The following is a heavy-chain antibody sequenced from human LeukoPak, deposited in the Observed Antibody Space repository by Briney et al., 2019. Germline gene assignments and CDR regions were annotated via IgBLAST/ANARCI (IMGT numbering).Heavy chain of an antibody. CDR2: ISWDGGST. CDR1: GFTFDDYA. J-gene: IGHJ4*02. V-gene: IGHV3-43*02. CDR3: AKGDYYYDSSQDY. D-gene: IGHD3-22*01. Sequence: GGSLRLSCAASGFTFDDYAMHWVRQAPGKGLEWVSGISWDGGSTYYADSVKGRFTISRDNSKNSLYLQMNSLRTEDTALYYCAKGDYYYDSSQDYWGQGTLVTVSS.